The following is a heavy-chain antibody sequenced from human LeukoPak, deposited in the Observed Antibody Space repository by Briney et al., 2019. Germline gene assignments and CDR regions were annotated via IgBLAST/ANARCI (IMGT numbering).Heavy chain of an antibody. CDR1: GFTFSGFA. CDR3: AKDRIPDGYYSIDS. Sequence: PGGSLRLSCAASGFTFSGFAMNWVRQAPGEGLEWVSGILGNGVTTYYADSPKGRFTISRDNSKNILYLQMNSLRVEDTAVYYCAKDRIPDGYYSIDSWGQGTLVTVSS. V-gene: IGHV3-23*01. CDR2: ILGNGVTT. J-gene: IGHJ4*02. D-gene: IGHD3-3*01.